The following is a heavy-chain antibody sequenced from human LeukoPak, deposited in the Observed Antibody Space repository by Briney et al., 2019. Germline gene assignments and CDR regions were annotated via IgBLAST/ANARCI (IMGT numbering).Heavy chain of an antibody. V-gene: IGHV1-69*01. CDR3: AKLLHGDYDYFDY. J-gene: IGHJ4*02. CDR1: GGTFSSYA. CDR2: IIPIFGTA. D-gene: IGHD4-17*01. Sequence: GSSVKVSCKASGGTFSSYAISWVRQAPGQGLEWMGGIIPIFGTANYAQKFQGRVTITADESTSTAYMELGSLRSEDTAVYYCAKLLHGDYDYFDYWGQGTLVTVSS.